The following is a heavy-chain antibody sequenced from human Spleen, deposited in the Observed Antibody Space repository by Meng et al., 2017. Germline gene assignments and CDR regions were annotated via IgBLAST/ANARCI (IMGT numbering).Heavy chain of an antibody. J-gene: IGHJ4*02. CDR2: IYHGGDT. D-gene: IGHD6-19*01. CDR3: ASWIYSCGWQ. Sequence: QVQLQEAGPGLVKPSGTLALTCVVSCGSISSIDWWSWVRQPPGKGLEWIGEIYHGGDTNYNPSLKSRVTIAIDRSKNQFSLKLSSVTAADTAVYYCASWIYSCGWQWGQGTLVTVSS. V-gene: IGHV4/OR15-8*02. CDR1: CGSISSIDW.